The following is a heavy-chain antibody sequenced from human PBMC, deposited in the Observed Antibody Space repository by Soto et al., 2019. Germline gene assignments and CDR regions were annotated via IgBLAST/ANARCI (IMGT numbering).Heavy chain of an antibody. J-gene: IGHJ4*02. D-gene: IGHD1-26*01. V-gene: IGHV3-21*01. CDR1: GFALTTYT. CDR3: VREDGVVGASSALDS. Sequence: PGGSLRLSCVASGFALTTYTMNWVRQGPGTGLEWVSSINGRSNYKYYSDSVKGRFTVSRDNAQNSLFLQMSRLGPEDTAVYYCVREDGVVGASSALDSWGQGTLVTVSS. CDR2: INGRSNYK.